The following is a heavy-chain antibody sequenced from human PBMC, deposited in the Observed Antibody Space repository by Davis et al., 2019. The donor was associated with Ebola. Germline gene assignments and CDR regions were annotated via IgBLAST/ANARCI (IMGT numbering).Heavy chain of an antibody. D-gene: IGHD4-17*01. CDR3: ARNGDYDPWFDP. V-gene: IGHV1-69*13. CDR1: GYTFTNYY. J-gene: IGHJ5*02. CDR2: IIPVYGTT. Sequence: SVKVSCKASGYTFTNYYMHWVRQAPGQGLEWMGAIIPVYGTTNYAQEFQGRVTITADESTSTAYMELNSLRPDDTAVYYCARNGDYDPWFDPWGQGTLVTVSS.